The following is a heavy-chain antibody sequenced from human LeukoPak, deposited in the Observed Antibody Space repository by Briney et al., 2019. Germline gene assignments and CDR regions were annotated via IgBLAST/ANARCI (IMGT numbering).Heavy chain of an antibody. CDR2: IKQDGSEK. J-gene: IGHJ4*02. V-gene: IGHV3-7*01. Sequence: GGSLRLPCAASGFTFSSYWMSWVRQAPGKGLEWVANIKQDGSEKYYVDSVKGRFTISRDNAKNSLYLQMNSLRAEDTAVYYCARGHTYYDILTGYKLIDYWGQGTLVTVSS. CDR3: ARGHTYYDILTGYKLIDY. CDR1: GFTFSSYW. D-gene: IGHD3-9*01.